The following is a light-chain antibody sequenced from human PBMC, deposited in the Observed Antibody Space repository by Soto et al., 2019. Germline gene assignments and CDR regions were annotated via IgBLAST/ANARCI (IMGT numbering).Light chain of an antibody. Sequence: QPVLTQPASVSGSPGQSITISCTGTSSDVGGYNYVSWYQQRPGKAPKLMIYGVTNRPSGVSSRFSGSRSGNTASLTISGIQAEDEAEYFCNSYTSSSTVVFGTGTKLTVL. J-gene: IGLJ1*01. V-gene: IGLV2-14*01. CDR1: SSDVGGYNY. CDR3: NSYTSSSTVV. CDR2: GVT.